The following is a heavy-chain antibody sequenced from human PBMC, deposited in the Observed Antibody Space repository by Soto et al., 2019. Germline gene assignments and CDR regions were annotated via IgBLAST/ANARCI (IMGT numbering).Heavy chain of an antibody. CDR2: IDYSGNT. CDR1: GGSISSYY. V-gene: IGHV4-59*08. CDR3: ARVGGYGSSSFFDY. D-gene: IGHD6-6*01. Sequence: SETLSLTCTVSGGSISSYYWSWIRQPPGKGLEWIAYIDYSGNTYYNPSLKSRLTISTDTSKNQFSVNLSSVTAADTAVYYCARVGGYGSSSFFDYWSPGTLVTVTS. J-gene: IGHJ4*02.